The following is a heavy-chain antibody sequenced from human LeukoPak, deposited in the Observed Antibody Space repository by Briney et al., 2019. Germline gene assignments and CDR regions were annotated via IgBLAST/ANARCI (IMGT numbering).Heavy chain of an antibody. J-gene: IGHJ4*02. V-gene: IGHV1-2*02. D-gene: IGHD4-17*01. CDR2: INPHSGGT. CDR1: GYTFTGYY. Sequence: ASVKVSCKASGYTFTGYYMHWVRQAPGQGLEWMGWINPHSGGTNYAQKFQGRVTMTRDTSISTAYMELSRLRSDDTAVYYCARGSHYGDYGYWGQGTLVTVSS. CDR3: ARGSHYGDYGY.